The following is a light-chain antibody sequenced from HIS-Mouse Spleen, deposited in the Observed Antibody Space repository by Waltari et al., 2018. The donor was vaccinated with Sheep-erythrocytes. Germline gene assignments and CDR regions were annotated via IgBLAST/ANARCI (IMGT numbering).Light chain of an antibody. CDR1: QGIRND. CDR3: LQDYNYPYT. J-gene: IGKJ2*01. CDR2: AAS. V-gene: IGKV1-6*01. Sequence: AIQMTQSPSSLSASVGERVTITCRASQGIRNDLGWYQQKPGKAPKLRIYAASRLQSGVPSRFSGSGSVSDFALTISSLQPEDFVTYYWLQDYNYPYTFGQGTKLEIK.